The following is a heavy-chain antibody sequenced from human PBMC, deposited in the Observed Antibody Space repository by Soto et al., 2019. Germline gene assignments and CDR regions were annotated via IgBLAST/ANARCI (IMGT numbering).Heavy chain of an antibody. J-gene: IGHJ5*02. CDR1: GYTFTSYA. CDR3: EIDYLFGGGTCYLSFDP. Sequence: ASVKVSCKASGYTFTSYAINWERQAPGQGLEWMGWINTNTGNPTYAQGYTGRFVFSLDTSVSTAYLQIYSLEAEDTAVYYCEIDYLFGGGTCYLSFDPWGQGTLVTVSS. CDR2: INTNTGNP. D-gene: IGHD2-15*01. V-gene: IGHV7-4-1*01.